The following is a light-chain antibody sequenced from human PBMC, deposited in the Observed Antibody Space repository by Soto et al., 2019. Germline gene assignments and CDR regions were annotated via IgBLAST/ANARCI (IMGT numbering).Light chain of an antibody. CDR1: QGIGST. CDR2: DAS. J-gene: IGKJ4*01. V-gene: IGKV3-15*01. CDR3: QRCNNWPLT. Sequence: EIVLTQSPGTLSLSKGERATLSCRASQGIGSTLAWYQHKPGQTPRLLIYDASTRATGVPARFSGSGSGTEFTLTINSLQSEDFAVYYCQRCNNWPLTFGGGTNVDIK.